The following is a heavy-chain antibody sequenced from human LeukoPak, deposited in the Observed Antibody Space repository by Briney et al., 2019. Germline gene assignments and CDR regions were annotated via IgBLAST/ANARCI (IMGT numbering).Heavy chain of an antibody. J-gene: IGHJ4*02. D-gene: IGHD6-19*01. V-gene: IGHV3-9*01. CDR2: ISWNSGSI. CDR3: AKRGGSGWYYFDY. Sequence: GISWNSGSIGYADSVKGRFTISRDNAKNSLYLQMNSLRAEDTALYYCAKRGGSGWYYFDYWGQGTLVTVSS.